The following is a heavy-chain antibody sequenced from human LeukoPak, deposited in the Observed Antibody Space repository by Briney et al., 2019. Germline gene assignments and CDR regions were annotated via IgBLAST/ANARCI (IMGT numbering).Heavy chain of an antibody. CDR2: INPKTGVT. V-gene: IGHV1-2*02. Sequence: ASVKVSCKASGYTFTDYYLHWVRQAPGHGLEWMGWINPKTGVTKYAQNFQGRVTMTRDTSISTAYMEVSRLRFDDTAVFYCARDLAMYSPDLDYWGQGTLVTVSS. J-gene: IGHJ4*02. D-gene: IGHD1-26*01. CDR1: GYTFTDYY. CDR3: ARDLAMYSPDLDY.